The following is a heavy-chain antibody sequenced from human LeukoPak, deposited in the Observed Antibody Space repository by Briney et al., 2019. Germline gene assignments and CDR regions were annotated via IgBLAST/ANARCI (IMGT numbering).Heavy chain of an antibody. CDR2: ISGSGGST. CDR3: AKERLTTTTFDS. CDR1: GFTFSTYA. V-gene: IGHV3-23*01. J-gene: IGHJ4*02. Sequence: GGSLRLSCAASGFTFSTYAMSWVRQAPGKGLEWVSLISGSGGSTYYADSVKGRFTISRDNGKNTLSLQMNSLRAEDTALYHCAKERLTTTTFDSWGRGTLVTVSS. D-gene: IGHD4-11*01.